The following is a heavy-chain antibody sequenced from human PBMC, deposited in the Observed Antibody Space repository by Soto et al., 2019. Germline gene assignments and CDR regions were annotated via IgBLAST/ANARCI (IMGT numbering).Heavy chain of an antibody. CDR1: GFTFSSYS. J-gene: IGHJ6*02. Sequence: GSLRLSCAASGFTFSSYSMNWVRQAPGKGLEWVSSISSSSSYIYYADSVKGRFTISRDNAKNSLYLQMNSLRAEDTAVYYCARDHCSSTSCYTHYGMDVWGQGTTVTVSS. CDR2: ISSSSSYI. CDR3: ARDHCSSTSCYTHYGMDV. D-gene: IGHD2-2*02. V-gene: IGHV3-21*01.